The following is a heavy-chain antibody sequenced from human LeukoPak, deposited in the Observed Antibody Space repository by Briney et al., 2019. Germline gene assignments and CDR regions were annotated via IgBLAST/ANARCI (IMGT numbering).Heavy chain of an antibody. CDR2: IGASGGSA. Sequence: PGGSLRLSCAASGFIFSSYAMSWVRQPPGKGLEWVSAIGASGGSAYYADSVKGRFTISRDNSKNTLYLQMNSLRAEDTAVYYCARDARVLRFLEFDYWGQGTLVTVSS. J-gene: IGHJ4*02. CDR1: GFIFSSYA. D-gene: IGHD3-3*01. V-gene: IGHV3-23*01. CDR3: ARDARVLRFLEFDY.